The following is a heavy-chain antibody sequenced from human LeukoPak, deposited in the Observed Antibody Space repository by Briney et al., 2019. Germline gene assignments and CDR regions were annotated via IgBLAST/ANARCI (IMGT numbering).Heavy chain of an antibody. CDR1: GGSISSGDYY. Sequence: SETLSLTCTVSGGSISSGDYYWSWIRQPPGKGLEWIEYIYYSGSTYYNPSLKSRVTISVDTSKNQFSLKLSSVTAADTAVYYCARGGMVRGVIGWFDPWGQGTLVTVSS. CDR3: ARGGMVRGVIGWFDP. V-gene: IGHV4-30-4*01. D-gene: IGHD3-10*01. CDR2: IYYSGST. J-gene: IGHJ5*02.